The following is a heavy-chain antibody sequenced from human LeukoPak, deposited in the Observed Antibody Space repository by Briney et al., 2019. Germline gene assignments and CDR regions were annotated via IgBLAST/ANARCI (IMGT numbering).Heavy chain of an antibody. CDR2: MNPNSGNT. J-gene: IGHJ4*02. Sequence: GASVTVSCTASGYTFTSYDINWVRQATGQGLEWMGWMNPNSGNTGYAQKFQGRVTMNRNTSISTAYVELSSLRSGDTAAYYCARGRVNYGSWGQGTLVTVSS. V-gene: IGHV1-8*01. CDR1: GYTFTSYD. CDR3: ARGRVNYGS. D-gene: IGHD4-11*01.